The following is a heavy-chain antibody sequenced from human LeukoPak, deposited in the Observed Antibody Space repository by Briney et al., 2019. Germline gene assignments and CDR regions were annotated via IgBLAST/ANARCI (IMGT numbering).Heavy chain of an antibody. CDR1: GGSISSYY. Sequence: SETLSLTCTVSGGSISSYYWSWIRQPPGKGLEWIGYIYYSGSTNYNPSLKSRVTISVDTSKNQFSLKLSSVTAADTAVYYCAIYSDSSGYPEGWFDPWGQGTLVTVSS. V-gene: IGHV4-59*01. CDR3: AIYSDSSGYPEGWFDP. D-gene: IGHD3-22*01. J-gene: IGHJ5*02. CDR2: IYYSGST.